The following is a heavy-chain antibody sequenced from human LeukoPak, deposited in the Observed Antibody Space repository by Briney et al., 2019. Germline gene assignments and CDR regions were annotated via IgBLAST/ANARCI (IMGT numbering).Heavy chain of an antibody. J-gene: IGHJ4*02. CDR2: MNPNSGNT. Sequence: ASVKVTCKASGDTFTSYDINWVRQAAGQGLEWMGWMNPNSGNTGYAQKFQGRVTMTRNTSISTAYMELSSLRSEDTAVYYCARARAVVDYWGQGTLVTVSS. CDR1: GDTFTSYD. V-gene: IGHV1-8*01. CDR3: ARARAVVDY.